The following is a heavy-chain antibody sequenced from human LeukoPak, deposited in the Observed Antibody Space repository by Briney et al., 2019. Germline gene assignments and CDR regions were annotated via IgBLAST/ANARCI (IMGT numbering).Heavy chain of an antibody. CDR2: VHFSGST. V-gene: IGHV4-4*07. J-gene: IGHJ4*02. CDR3: TRDESSRDDSGGYHY. CDR1: SASVTSHH. Sequence: SVTLSLTCAVSSASVTSHHWAWIRQAAGKGLEWVGRVHFSGSTNYNPSLSSRVAISLDKSKNELSLTLKSVSAADTAVYYCTRDESSRDDSGGYHYWGRGVLVTVSS. D-gene: IGHD3-22*01.